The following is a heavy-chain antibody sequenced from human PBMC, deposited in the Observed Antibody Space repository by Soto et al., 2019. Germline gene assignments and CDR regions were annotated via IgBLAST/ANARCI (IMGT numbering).Heavy chain of an antibody. CDR1: GFTFSSYA. D-gene: IGHD2-2*03. Sequence: QVQLVESGGGVVQPGRSLRLSCAASGFTFSSYAMHWVRQAPGKGLEWVAVISYDGSNKYYADSVKGRFTISRDNSKNTLYLQMNSLRAEDTAVYYCARDIMDIVVVSAGSYYYYGMDVWGQGTTVTVSS. J-gene: IGHJ6*02. V-gene: IGHV3-30-3*01. CDR2: ISYDGSNK. CDR3: ARDIMDIVVVSAGSYYYYGMDV.